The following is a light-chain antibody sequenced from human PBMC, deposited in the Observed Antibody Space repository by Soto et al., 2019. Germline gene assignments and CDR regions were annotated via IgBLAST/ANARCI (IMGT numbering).Light chain of an antibody. CDR3: QSYDSTNWV. CDR2: EDN. CDR1: SGSIASNY. Sequence: NFMLTQPHSVSESPGKTVTISCTRSSGSIASNYVQWYQQRPGSSPTTVIYEDNQRPSGVPDRFSGSIDSSSNSASLTISGLKTEDEADYYCQSYDSTNWVCGGGTKLTVL. J-gene: IGLJ3*02. V-gene: IGLV6-57*01.